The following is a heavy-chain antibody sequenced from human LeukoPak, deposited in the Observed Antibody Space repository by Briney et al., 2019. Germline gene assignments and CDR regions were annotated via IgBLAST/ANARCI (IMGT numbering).Heavy chain of an antibody. CDR1: GGSISSSSYY. CDR3: ARGGRVIVVVPAAISRVLHSDYNWFDP. J-gene: IGHJ5*02. Sequence: PSETLSLTCTVSGGSISSSSYYWGWIRQPPGKGLEWIGSIYYSGSTYYNPSLKSRVTISLDTSKNQFSLKLSSVTAADTAVYYCARGGRVIVVVPAAISRVLHSDYNWFDPWGQGTLVTVSS. CDR2: IYYSGST. V-gene: IGHV4-39*01. D-gene: IGHD2-2*01.